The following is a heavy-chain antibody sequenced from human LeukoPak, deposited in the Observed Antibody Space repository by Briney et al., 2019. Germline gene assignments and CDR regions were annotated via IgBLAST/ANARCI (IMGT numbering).Heavy chain of an antibody. CDR3: ARVRYYYDSSVLDY. Sequence: SETLSLTCTVSSGSISSYYWSCIRQPPGKGLEWIGYIYYSGSTNYNPSLKSRVTISVDTSKNQFSLKLSSVTAADTAVYYCARVRYYYDSSVLDYWGQGTLVTVSS. V-gene: IGHV4-59*01. CDR2: IYYSGST. J-gene: IGHJ4*02. D-gene: IGHD3-22*01. CDR1: SGSISSYY.